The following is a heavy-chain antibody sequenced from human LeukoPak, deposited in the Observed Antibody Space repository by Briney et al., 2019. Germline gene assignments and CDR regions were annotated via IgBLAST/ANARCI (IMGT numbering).Heavy chain of an antibody. J-gene: IGHJ4*02. CDR3: ARDYRTGFDY. CDR1: GYTFTSYG. V-gene: IGHV1-18*01. CDR2: ISTYNGNT. Sequence: ASVKVSCKASGYTFTSYGISWVRQAPGQGLEWLGWISTYNGNTHYAQKLKGRVTMTTDPSTTTAYMELRSLRSDDTAVYYCARDYRTGFDYWGQGTLVTVSS. D-gene: IGHD7-27*01.